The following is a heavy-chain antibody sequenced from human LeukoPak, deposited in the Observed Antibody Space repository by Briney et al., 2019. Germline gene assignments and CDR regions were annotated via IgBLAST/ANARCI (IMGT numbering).Heavy chain of an antibody. CDR2: ISGSGGST. Sequence: GGSLRLSCAASGFTFSSYAMGWVRQAPGKGLEWVSAISGSGGSTYYADSVKGRFTISRDNSKNTLYLQMNSLRAEDTAVYYCAKSDYDFWSGYYTGIPFFDYWGQGTLVTVSS. CDR1: GFTFSSYA. J-gene: IGHJ4*02. CDR3: AKSDYDFWSGYYTGIPFFDY. V-gene: IGHV3-23*01. D-gene: IGHD3-3*01.